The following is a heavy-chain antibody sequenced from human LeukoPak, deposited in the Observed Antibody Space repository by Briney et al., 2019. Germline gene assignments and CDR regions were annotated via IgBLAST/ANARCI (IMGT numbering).Heavy chain of an antibody. Sequence: PSETLSLTCAVYGGSFSGYYWSWIRQPPGKGLEWIGEINHSGSTNYNPSLKSRVTISVDTSKNQFSLKLSSVTAADTAVYYRARALLRGLGPYIGYWGQGTLVTVSS. CDR1: GGSFSGYY. CDR3: ARALLRGLGPYIGY. D-gene: IGHD3-16*01. CDR2: INHSGST. J-gene: IGHJ4*02. V-gene: IGHV4-34*01.